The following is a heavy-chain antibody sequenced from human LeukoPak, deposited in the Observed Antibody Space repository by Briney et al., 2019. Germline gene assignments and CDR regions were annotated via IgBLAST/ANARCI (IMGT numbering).Heavy chain of an antibody. Sequence: SVKVSCKASGGTFSSYAISWVRQAPGQGLEWMGGIIPIFGTANYAQKFQGRVTMTRDTSISTAYMELSRLRSDDTAVYYCARGAVAGTGIYYYMDVWGKGTTVTVSS. J-gene: IGHJ6*03. V-gene: IGHV1-69*05. CDR1: GGTFSSYA. CDR3: ARGAVAGTGIYYYMDV. D-gene: IGHD6-19*01. CDR2: IIPIFGTA.